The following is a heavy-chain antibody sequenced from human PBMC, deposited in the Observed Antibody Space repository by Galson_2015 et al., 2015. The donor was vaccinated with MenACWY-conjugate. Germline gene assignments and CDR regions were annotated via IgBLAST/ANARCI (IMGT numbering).Heavy chain of an antibody. J-gene: IGHJ6*02. CDR3: ARDYRAAFYYYGMDV. CDR1: GFTVSSNY. D-gene: IGHD3-16*02. Sequence: SLRLSCAASGFTVSSNYMSWVRQAPGKGLEWVSVIYSGGSTYYADSVKGRFTISRDNSMNTLYLQMNSLRAEDTAVYYCARDYRAAFYYYGMDVWGQGTTVTVSS. V-gene: IGHV3-66*01. CDR2: IYSGGST.